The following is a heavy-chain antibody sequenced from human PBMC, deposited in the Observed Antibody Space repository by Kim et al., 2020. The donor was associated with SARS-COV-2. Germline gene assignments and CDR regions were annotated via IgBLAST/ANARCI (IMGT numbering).Heavy chain of an antibody. CDR2: ISSSGSTI. Sequence: GGSLRLSCAASGFTFSSYEMNWVRQAPGKGLEWVSYISSSGSTIYYADSVKGRFTISRDNAKNSLYLQMNSLRAEDTAVYYCARGPSKVLFVWGKGTTVTVSS. D-gene: IGHD6-6*01. V-gene: IGHV3-48*03. CDR1: GFTFSSYE. J-gene: IGHJ6*04. CDR3: ARGPSKVLFV.